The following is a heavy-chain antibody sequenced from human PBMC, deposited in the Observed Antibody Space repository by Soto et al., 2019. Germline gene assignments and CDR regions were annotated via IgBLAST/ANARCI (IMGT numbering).Heavy chain of an antibody. CDR1: GYTFTSYG. CDR3: ARSPYFWSGYHYYYYYYMDV. D-gene: IGHD3-3*01. CDR2: ISAYNGNT. Sequence: ASVKVSCKASGYTFTSYGISWVRQAPGQGLEWMGWISAYNGNTNYAQKLQGRVTMTTDTSTSTAYMELRSLRSDDTAVYYCARSPYFWSGYHYYYYYYMDVWGKGTTVTVSS. V-gene: IGHV1-18*01. J-gene: IGHJ6*03.